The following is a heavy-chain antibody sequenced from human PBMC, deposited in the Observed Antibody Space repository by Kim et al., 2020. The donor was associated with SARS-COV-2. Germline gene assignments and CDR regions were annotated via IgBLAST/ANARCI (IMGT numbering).Heavy chain of an antibody. CDR2: IYYSGST. D-gene: IGHD1-26*01. CDR3: ARHGGGSYFDY. CDR1: GGSISPYY. V-gene: IGHV4-59*08. J-gene: IGHJ4*02. Sequence: SETLSLTCTVSGGSISPYYWSWIRQPPGKGLEWIGYIYYSGSTNYISSLKSRVTISVDTSKNQFSLRLGSVTAADTAVYYCARHGGGSYFDYWGQGTLVTVSS.